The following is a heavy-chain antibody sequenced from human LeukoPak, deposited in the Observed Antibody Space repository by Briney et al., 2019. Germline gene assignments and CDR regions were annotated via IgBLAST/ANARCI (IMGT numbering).Heavy chain of an antibody. Sequence: GGSLRLSCAASGFTFSSFWMNWVRQAPGRGLEWVSSITSGGDYIYYADSVKGRFTTSRDNAKNSLSLQLNSLRVEDTAVYYCARGHYDVLAASYKWTPDYWGQGTLVTVSS. D-gene: IGHD3-9*01. V-gene: IGHV3-21*01. J-gene: IGHJ4*02. CDR2: ITSGGDYI. CDR3: ARGHYDVLAASYKWTPDY. CDR1: GFTFSSFW.